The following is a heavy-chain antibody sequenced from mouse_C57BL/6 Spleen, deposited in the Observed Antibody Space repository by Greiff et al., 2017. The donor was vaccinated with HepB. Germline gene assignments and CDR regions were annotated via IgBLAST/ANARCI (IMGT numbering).Heavy chain of an antibody. V-gene: IGHV14-1*01. CDR2: IDPEDGDT. CDR3: TTSDYSTSLFAY. CDR1: GFNIKDYY. D-gene: IGHD2-5*01. Sequence: VQLQQSGAELVRPGASVKLSCTASGFNIKDYYMHWVKQRPEQGLEWIGRIDPEDGDTEYAPKFQGKATMTADTSSNTAYLQLSSLTSEDTAVYYCTTSDYSTSLFAYWGQGTLVTVSA. J-gene: IGHJ3*01.